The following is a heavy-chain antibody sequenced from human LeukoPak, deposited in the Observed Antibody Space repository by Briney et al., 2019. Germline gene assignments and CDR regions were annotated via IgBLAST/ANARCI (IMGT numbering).Heavy chain of an antibody. J-gene: IGHJ4*02. CDR3: ARVGYTHWLIDD. CDR2: INEDGNAR. D-gene: IGHD3-9*01. CDR1: GFTFGQYW. Sequence: HPGESLRLSCVASGFTFGQYWMTWVRQAPGKGLEWVANINEDGNARYYADSVKGRLTISRDNAKNSLSLQINSLRVEDTAVYYCARVGYTHWLIDDWGQGTLVTVSS. V-gene: IGHV3-7*01.